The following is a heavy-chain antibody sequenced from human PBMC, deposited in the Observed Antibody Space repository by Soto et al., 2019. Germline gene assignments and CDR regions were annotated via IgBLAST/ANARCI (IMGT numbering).Heavy chain of an antibody. Sequence: QVQLVESGGGVVQPGRSLRLSCAASGFTFSSYAMHWVRQAPGKGLEWVAVISYDGSNKYYADSVKGRFTISRDNSKNTLALQMNSLRDEDTAVYYCARGDGSGSEDNWFDPWGQGTLVTVSS. CDR2: ISYDGSNK. CDR3: ARGDGSGSEDNWFDP. CDR1: GFTFSSYA. J-gene: IGHJ5*02. V-gene: IGHV3-30-3*01. D-gene: IGHD3-10*01.